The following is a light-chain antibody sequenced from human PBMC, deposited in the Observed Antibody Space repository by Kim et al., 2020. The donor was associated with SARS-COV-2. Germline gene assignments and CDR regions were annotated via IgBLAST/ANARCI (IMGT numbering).Light chain of an antibody. V-gene: IGKV3-20*01. J-gene: IGKJ4*01. Sequence: LCPGERATLSCKASQTITGSCLAWYQQKPGQPPSLLIYRASRRAEGIPERFSARGFGTDFTLTVSRLEPEDFAVYYCQQCGSSLTFGGGTKVDIK. CDR3: QQCGSSLT. CDR1: QTITGSC. CDR2: RAS.